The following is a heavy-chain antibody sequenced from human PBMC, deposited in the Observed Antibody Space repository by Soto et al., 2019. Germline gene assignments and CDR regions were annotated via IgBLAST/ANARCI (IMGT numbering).Heavy chain of an antibody. J-gene: IGHJ4*02. V-gene: IGHV3-7*01. CDR3: AMGTQYPGC. D-gene: IGHD6-19*01. Sequence: EMQVVDSGGGLVQPGGSLRLSCEASGFTFSDYGMSWVRQAPGKGLEWVATINQDGTEKNFVDSVKGRFTISRDNAKSSLALEMNSLRVEDTAVYDCAMGTQYPGCCGQGTLVTVSS. CDR2: INQDGTEK. CDR1: GFTFSDYG.